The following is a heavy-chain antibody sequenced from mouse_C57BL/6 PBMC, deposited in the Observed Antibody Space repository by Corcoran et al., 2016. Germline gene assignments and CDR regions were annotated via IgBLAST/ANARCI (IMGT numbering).Heavy chain of an antibody. J-gene: IGHJ2*01. V-gene: IGHV5-16*01. Sequence: EVKLVESEGGLVQPGSSMKLSCTASGFTFSDYYMAWVRQVPEKGLEWVANINYDGSSTYYLDSLKSRFIISRDNAKNILYLQMSSLKSEDTATYYCAIYYYGSSYYFDYWGQGTTLTVSS. CDR3: AIYYYGSSYYFDY. CDR2: INYDGSST. CDR1: GFTFSDYY. D-gene: IGHD1-1*01.